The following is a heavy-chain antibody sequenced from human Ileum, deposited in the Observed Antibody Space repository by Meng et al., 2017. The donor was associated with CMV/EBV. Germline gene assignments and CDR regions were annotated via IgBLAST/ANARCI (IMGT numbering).Heavy chain of an antibody. J-gene: IGHJ4*02. Sequence: SVKGRFTISRDNSKNTLYLQMKSLRPEDTAVCYCARDQPWGSGAPIILTMNPYWGQGTQVTVSS. CDR3: ARDQPWGSGAPIILTMNPY. V-gene: IGHV3-53*01. D-gene: IGHD3-10*01.